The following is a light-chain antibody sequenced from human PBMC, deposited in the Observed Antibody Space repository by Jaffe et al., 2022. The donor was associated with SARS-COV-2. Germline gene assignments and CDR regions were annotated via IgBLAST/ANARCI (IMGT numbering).Light chain of an antibody. CDR1: SSDVGTYDL. V-gene: IGLV2-23*01. J-gene: IGLJ2*01. CDR3: CSYAGGRTSSLV. Sequence: QSALTQPASVSGSPGQSITISCTGTSSDVGTYDLVSWYQQHPGRAPKLIIYEGTKRPSGISNRFSASKSGNTASLTISGLQAEDEADYHCCSYAGGRTSSLVFGGGTKLTVL. CDR2: EGT.